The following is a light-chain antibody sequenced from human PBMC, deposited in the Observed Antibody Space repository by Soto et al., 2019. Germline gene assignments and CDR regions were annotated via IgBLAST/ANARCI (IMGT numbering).Light chain of an antibody. Sequence: DIQMTQSPSTLSASVGDRVTITCRASQSISSWLAWYQQKPGKAPKLLIYKASSLESGVPSRFSGSESGTEFPLTISSLQPDDFATYYCQQYYSYSITFGQGTRLEIK. CDR2: KAS. CDR1: QSISSW. J-gene: IGKJ5*01. V-gene: IGKV1-5*03. CDR3: QQYYSYSIT.